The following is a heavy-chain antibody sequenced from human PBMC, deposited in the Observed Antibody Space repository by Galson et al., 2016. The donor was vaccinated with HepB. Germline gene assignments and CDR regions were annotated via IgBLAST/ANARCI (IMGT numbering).Heavy chain of an antibody. CDR1: GFIFRTYS. Sequence: SLRLSCAASGFIFRTYSMAWVRQPPGKGLEWVSFISSGSQFIYSADSVKGRFTTSIDNARSSLYLEMNSLRDEDTAVYYCAREADIGANDDTFDMWGQGTMVTVSS. V-gene: IGHV3-21*01. D-gene: IGHD4-17*01. CDR3: AREADIGANDDTFDM. J-gene: IGHJ3*02. CDR2: ISSGSQFI.